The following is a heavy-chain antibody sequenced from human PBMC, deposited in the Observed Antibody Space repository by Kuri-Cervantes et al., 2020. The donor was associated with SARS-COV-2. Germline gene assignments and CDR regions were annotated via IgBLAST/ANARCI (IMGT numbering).Heavy chain of an antibody. CDR3: AKYGTDDYLSTYCGRGRWFDP. Sequence: SETLSLTCTASGGSISSYYWSWIRQPAGKGLEWIGRIYTSGSTNYNPSLKSRVTMSADTSKNQFPLRLTSVTAADTAVYFCAKYGTDDYLSTYCGRGRWFDPWGQGTLVTVSS. V-gene: IGHV4-4*07. J-gene: IGHJ5*02. D-gene: IGHD3-3*01. CDR2: IYTSGST. CDR1: GGSISSYY.